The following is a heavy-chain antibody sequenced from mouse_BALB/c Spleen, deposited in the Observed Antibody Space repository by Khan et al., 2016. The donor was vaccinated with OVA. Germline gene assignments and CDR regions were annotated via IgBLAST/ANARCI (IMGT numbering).Heavy chain of an antibody. CDR2: ISSGGHYT. V-gene: IGHV5-6*01. Sequence: EVQLVESGGDLVKTGGSLKLSCAASGFTSSTYGMSWVRQTPDKKLEWVATISSGGHYTYYIDSVKGRFTISRDNAKNILYLQMTSLRSEDTAMYYCARLAYYYNSEGFAYWGQGTLVTVSA. J-gene: IGHJ3*01. CDR1: GFTSSTYG. D-gene: IGHD1-1*02. CDR3: ARLAYYYNSEGFAY.